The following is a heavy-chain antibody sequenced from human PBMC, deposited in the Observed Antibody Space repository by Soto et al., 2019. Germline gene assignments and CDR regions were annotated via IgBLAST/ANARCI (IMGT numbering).Heavy chain of an antibody. J-gene: IGHJ4*02. CDR2: INHSGST. CDR1: GGSFSGYY. Sequence: QVQLQQWGAGLLKPSETLSLTCAVYGGSFSGYYWSWIRQPPGKGLECIGEINHSGSTNYTPSLKSLVSISVDTSKNQFSLKVSSVTAADTAVYYCAREAKAEQWLGYVVYWGPDTLFTVSS. D-gene: IGHD6-19*01. V-gene: IGHV4-34*01. CDR3: AREAKAEQWLGYVVY.